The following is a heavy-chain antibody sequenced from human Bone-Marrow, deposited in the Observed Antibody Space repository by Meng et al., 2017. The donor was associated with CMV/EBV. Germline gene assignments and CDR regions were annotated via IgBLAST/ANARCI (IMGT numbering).Heavy chain of an antibody. D-gene: IGHD3-3*01. CDR3: AKDKGLRYLEWSVV. V-gene: IGHV3-30*02. CDR1: GFTFSVSG. J-gene: IGHJ4*02. CDR2: IWFDGNTK. Sequence: GESLKISCAASGFTFSVSGMHWVRQAPGKGLEWVAFIWFDGNTKNFADSVKGRFTISRDNSKNTLYLQMNSLRPEDTATYFCAKDKGLRYLEWSVVRGQGTLVTVSS.